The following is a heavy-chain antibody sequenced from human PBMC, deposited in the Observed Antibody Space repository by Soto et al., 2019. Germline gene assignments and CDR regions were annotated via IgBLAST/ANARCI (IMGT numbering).Heavy chain of an antibody. Sequence: GASVKVSCKASGYTFTSYDISWVRQATGQGLEWMGWMNPNSGNTGYPQKYQGRVTMTRNTSISTAYMEMSSLRSEDTAVYYFARGDEGCSGGNCDNWFDPWGQGTLVTVSS. CDR2: MNPNSGNT. D-gene: IGHD2-15*01. CDR3: ARGDEGCSGGNCDNWFDP. V-gene: IGHV1-8*01. J-gene: IGHJ5*02. CDR1: GYTFTSYD.